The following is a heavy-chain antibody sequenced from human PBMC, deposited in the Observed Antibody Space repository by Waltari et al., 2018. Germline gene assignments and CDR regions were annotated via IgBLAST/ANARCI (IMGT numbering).Heavy chain of an antibody. CDR1: GYNFNNFG. CDR2: NT. V-gene: IGHV1-18*01. CDR3: ARGLRGGTYDSSGYQSYYYYMDV. D-gene: IGHD3-22*01. Sequence: QVQLVQSGAEVKKPGASVKVSCKASGYNFNNFGIIWVRQAPGQGLEWMGWNTKYAQNLQGRVTMTTDTSTNTAYMELRSLRSDDTAVYYCARGLRGGTYDSSGYQSYYYYMDVWGKGTTVTISS. J-gene: IGHJ6*03.